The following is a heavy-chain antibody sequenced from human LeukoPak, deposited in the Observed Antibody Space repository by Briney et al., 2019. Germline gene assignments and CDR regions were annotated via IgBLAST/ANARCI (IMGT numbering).Heavy chain of an antibody. J-gene: IGHJ4*02. V-gene: IGHV4-59*08. CDR1: GGSIMSYY. CDR3: ARQLGYSYGNDY. D-gene: IGHD5-18*01. Sequence: SETLSLTCTVSGGSIMSYYWSWIRQPPGKGLEWIGYIYYSGSTNYNPSLKSRVTISVDTSKNQFSLKLSSVTAADTAVYYCARQLGYSYGNDYWGQGTLVTVSS. CDR2: IYYSGST.